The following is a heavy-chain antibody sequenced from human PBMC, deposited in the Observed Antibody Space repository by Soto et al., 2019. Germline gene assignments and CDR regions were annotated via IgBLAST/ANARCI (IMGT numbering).Heavy chain of an antibody. CDR1: GGSISSGGYY. V-gene: IGHV4-31*03. Sequence: SETLSLTCTVSGGSISSGGYYWSWIRQHPGKGLEWIGYIYYSGSTYYNPSLKSRVTISVDTSKNQFSLKLSSVTAADTAVYYCARVDASLGWGTYGLFDYWGQGTLVTVSS. D-gene: IGHD3-10*01. CDR2: IYYSGST. J-gene: IGHJ4*02. CDR3: ARVDASLGWGTYGLFDY.